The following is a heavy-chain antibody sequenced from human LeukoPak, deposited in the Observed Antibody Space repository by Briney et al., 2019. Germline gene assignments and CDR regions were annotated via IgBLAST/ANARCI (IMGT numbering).Heavy chain of an antibody. CDR1: GFTFSSYT. D-gene: IGHD4-11*01. J-gene: IGHJ4*02. CDR3: ARDQGGSSTVTTADY. CDR2: ISSSSSYI. Sequence: GGSLRLSCAASGFTFSSYTMNWVHQAPGKGLEWVSSISSSSSYIYYADSVKGRFTISRDNAKNSLYLQMNSLRAEDTAVYYCARDQGGSSTVTTADYWGQGTLVTVSS. V-gene: IGHV3-21*01.